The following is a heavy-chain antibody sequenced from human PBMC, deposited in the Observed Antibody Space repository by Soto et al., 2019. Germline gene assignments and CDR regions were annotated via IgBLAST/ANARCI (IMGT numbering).Heavy chain of an antibody. J-gene: IGHJ4*02. Sequence: QVQLQESGPGLVTPSETLSLTCTVSGGSISSYYWSWIRQPPGKGLEWIGDIYYSGCTNYNPSLKSRVTISVDTSKNQFSLKLSSVTAADTAVYYCARGGWRQIDYWGQGNLVTVSS. V-gene: IGHV4-59*08. CDR1: GGSISSYY. CDR2: IYYSGCT. CDR3: ARGGWRQIDY. D-gene: IGHD3-3*01.